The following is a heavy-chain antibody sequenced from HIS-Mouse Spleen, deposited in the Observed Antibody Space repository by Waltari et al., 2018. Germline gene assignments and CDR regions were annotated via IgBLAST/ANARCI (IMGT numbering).Heavy chain of an antibody. D-gene: IGHD6-13*01. CDR2: IYYSGST. V-gene: IGHV4-39*07. J-gene: IGHJ2*01. Sequence: QLQLQESGPGLVKPSETLSLTCTVSGVPISSSSYYWGWIRPPPRKGLGWIGSIYYSGSTYYNPSLKSRVTISVDTSKNQFSLKLSSVTAADTAVYYCAREIPYSSSWYDWYFDLWGRGTLVTVSS. CDR1: GVPISSSSYY. CDR3: AREIPYSSSWYDWYFDL.